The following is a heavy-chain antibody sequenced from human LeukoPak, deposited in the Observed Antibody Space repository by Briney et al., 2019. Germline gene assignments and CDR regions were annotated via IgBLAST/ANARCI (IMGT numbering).Heavy chain of an antibody. CDR1: GFIFSTYW. D-gene: IGHD1-26*01. CDR2: INQDGSET. J-gene: IGHJ3*02. V-gene: IGHV3-7*02. Sequence: GGSLRLSCAASGFIFSTYWMSWVRLAPGKGLEWVANINQDGSETFYVDSVKGRFTISRDNGKNSLYLQMNSLRAEDTAVYYCARALPSPLYSGSYADAFDIWGQGTMVTVSS. CDR3: ARALPSPLYSGSYADAFDI.